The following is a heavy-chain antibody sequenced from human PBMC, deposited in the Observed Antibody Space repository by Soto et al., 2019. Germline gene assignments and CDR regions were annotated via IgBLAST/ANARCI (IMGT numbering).Heavy chain of an antibody. J-gene: IGHJ4*02. CDR2: IIPIFRTA. CDR1: EGTFSRHT. V-gene: IGHV1-69*01. D-gene: IGHD3-22*01. Sequence: QVQLVQSGAEVRQPGSTLKVSCKASEGTFSRHTINWKRQAPGQGLAWMGGIIPIFRTANHPHKFQGRVTIIADESKSTVYMELSSVISEDTAMYYCARGWGYDSNDYYYAYWGQGTLVIVSS. CDR3: ARGWGYDSNDYYYAY.